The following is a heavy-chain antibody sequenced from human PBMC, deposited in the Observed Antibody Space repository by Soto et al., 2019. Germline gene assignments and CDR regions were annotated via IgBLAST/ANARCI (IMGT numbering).Heavy chain of an antibody. D-gene: IGHD5-12*01. J-gene: IGHJ3*02. V-gene: IGHV3-30*03. CDR3: APEMATTENEAFDI. CDR2: ISYDGSNK. CDR1: GFTFSSYG. Sequence: GGSLRLSCAASGFTFSSYGMHWVRQAPGKGLGWVAVISYDGSNKYYADSVKGRFTISRDNSKNTLYLQMNSLRAEDTAVYYCAPEMATTENEAFDIWGQGTMVTVSS.